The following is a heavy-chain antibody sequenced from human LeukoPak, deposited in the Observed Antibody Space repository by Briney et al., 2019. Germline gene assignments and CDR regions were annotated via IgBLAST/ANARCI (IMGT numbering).Heavy chain of an antibody. D-gene: IGHD1-26*01. Sequence: ASVKVSCKASGYTFTSYYMHWVRQAPAQGLEWMGIINPSRGSTRYAQKFQGRVTMTRDTSTTTVCMELSSLRSEDTAVYYCARGLGAYCYSCMDVSGKGSTVTVSS. CDR2: INPSRGST. J-gene: IGHJ6*03. V-gene: IGHV1-46*03. CDR1: GYTFTSYY. CDR3: ARGLGAYCYSCMDV.